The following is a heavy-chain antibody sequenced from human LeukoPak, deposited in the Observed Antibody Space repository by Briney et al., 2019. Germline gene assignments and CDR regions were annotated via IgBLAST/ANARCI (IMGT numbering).Heavy chain of an antibody. CDR1: GYTVXXYY. J-gene: IGHJ6*02. V-gene: IGHV1-46*01. Sequence: SXKVSXKAXGYTVXXYYMHWVRQAPGQGLEWMGILNPSGGSTSYAQKFQGRATLTRATSTSTVYMELSSLRSEDTAVYYCASVYNYGMDVWGQGTTVIVSS. CDR3: ASVYNYGMDV. CDR2: LNPSGGST.